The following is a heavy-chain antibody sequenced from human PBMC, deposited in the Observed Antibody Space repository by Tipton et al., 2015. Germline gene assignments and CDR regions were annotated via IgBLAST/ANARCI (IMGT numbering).Heavy chain of an antibody. V-gene: IGHV4-4*07. CDR1: GGSISSTNW. J-gene: IGHJ5*01. D-gene: IGHD1-1*01. Sequence: TLSLTCVVSGGSISSTNWWSWIRQPAGKGLEWIGRIHTSGSTNYNPSLKSRVTMSVDTSKNQFSLKLTSMTAADTAVYYCARAGTTTFDSWGQGTLVTVSS. CDR3: ARAGTTTFDS. CDR2: IHTSGST.